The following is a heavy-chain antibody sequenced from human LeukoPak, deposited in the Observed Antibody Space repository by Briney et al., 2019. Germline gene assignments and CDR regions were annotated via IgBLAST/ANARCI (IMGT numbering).Heavy chain of an antibody. Sequence: GGSLRLSCAASGFTFSSYWMSWVRQAPGTGLEWVANIRQDGSETYYVDSLKGRFTVSRDNAKNSLYLQINSLRAGDTAVYYCAKATWGYGSGEKYYYGMDVWGQGTTVTVSS. CDR3: AKATWGYGSGEKYYYGMDV. CDR2: IRQDGSET. V-gene: IGHV3-7*01. D-gene: IGHD3-10*01. CDR1: GFTFSSYW. J-gene: IGHJ6*02.